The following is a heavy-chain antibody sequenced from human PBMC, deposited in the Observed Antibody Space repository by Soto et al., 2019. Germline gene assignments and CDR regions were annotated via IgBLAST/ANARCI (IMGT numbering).Heavy chain of an antibody. CDR2: IYYSGST. CDR1: GGSISSSSYY. V-gene: IGHV4-39*01. J-gene: IGHJ5*02. D-gene: IGHD3-10*01. CDR3: AVYYYGSGSSFDP. Sequence: SETLSLTCTVSGGSISSSSYYWGWIRQPPGKGLEWIGSIYYSGSTYYNPSLKSRVTISVDTSKNQFSLKLSSVTAVDTAVYYCAVYYYGSGSSFDPWRQGTLVTVSS.